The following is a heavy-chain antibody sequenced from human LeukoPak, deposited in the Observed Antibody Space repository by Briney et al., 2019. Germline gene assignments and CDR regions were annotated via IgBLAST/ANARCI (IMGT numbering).Heavy chain of an antibody. CDR1: GYTFTSYY. CDR3: AGEGSRGIVGGTRRGDAFDI. Sequence: ASVKVSCKASGYTFTSYYMHWVRQAPGQGLEWMGIINPSGGSTSYAQKFQGRVTMTRDTSTSTVYMALSSLRSEDTAVYYCAGEGSRGIVGGTRRGDAFDIWGQGTMVTVSS. J-gene: IGHJ3*02. D-gene: IGHD1-26*01. V-gene: IGHV1-46*01. CDR2: INPSGGST.